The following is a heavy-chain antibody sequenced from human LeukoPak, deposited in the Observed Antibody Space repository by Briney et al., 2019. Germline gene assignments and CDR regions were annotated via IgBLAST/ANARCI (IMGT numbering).Heavy chain of an antibody. D-gene: IGHD5-18*01. CDR1: AFTLSSKY. J-gene: IGHJ4*02. V-gene: IGHV3-66*04. CDR3: ARLHSYGLFYFDY. CDR2: TYSGGST. Sequence: PGRSRRLSSVLSAFTLSSKYVSWVRQPPRKGLEWVAATYSGGSTSYAESVKGRFTISSDNSKNTLYLQMNSLRAEDTAVYYCARLHSYGLFYFDYWGQGTLVTVSS.